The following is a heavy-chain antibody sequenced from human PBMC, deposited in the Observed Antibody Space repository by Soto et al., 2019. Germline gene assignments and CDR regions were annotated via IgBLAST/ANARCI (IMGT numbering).Heavy chain of an antibody. Sequence: EVPLVESGGGLVKPGGSLRLSCAASGFTFSSYSMNWVRQAPGKGLEWVSSISSSSSYIYYADSVKGRFTISRDNAKNSLYLHMNSLRAEDTAVYYLARHQCRIAGAVPDYWGQGTLVTVSS. CDR3: ARHQCRIAGAVPDY. V-gene: IGHV3-21*01. D-gene: IGHD6-13*01. CDR1: GFTFSSYS. J-gene: IGHJ4*02. CDR2: ISSSSSYI.